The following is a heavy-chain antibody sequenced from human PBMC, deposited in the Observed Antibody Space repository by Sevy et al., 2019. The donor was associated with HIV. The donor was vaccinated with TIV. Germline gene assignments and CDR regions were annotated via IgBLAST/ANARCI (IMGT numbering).Heavy chain of an antibody. D-gene: IGHD3-22*01. V-gene: IGHV4-61*02. CDR3: ARERMLITMIVVTDF. J-gene: IGHJ4*02. Sequence: SETLSLTCTVSGGSISSGSYFWSWIRQPAGKGLEWIGRISTSGSTNYNPSLKSRVTMSVDTSKNQFSLKMNSVTAADTAMYFCARERMLITMIVVTDFWGRGTLVTVSS. CDR2: ISTSGST. CDR1: GGSISSGSYF.